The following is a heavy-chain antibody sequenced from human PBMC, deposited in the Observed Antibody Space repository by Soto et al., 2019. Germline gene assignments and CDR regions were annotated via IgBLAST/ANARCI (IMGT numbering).Heavy chain of an antibody. J-gene: IGHJ4*02. CDR1: GFAVSNNY. Sequence: GGPLRLSCVASGFAVSNNYMNWVRQAPGKGLEWVSVVYSGGTTYYADSVRGRFTVSRDDSKNTLFLQMSSLRAEDTAVYYCARAGSPFDSDSSGYWGFDHWGQGTLVTVSS. D-gene: IGHD3-22*01. V-gene: IGHV3-53*01. CDR2: VYSGGTT. CDR3: ARAGSPFDSDSSGYWGFDH.